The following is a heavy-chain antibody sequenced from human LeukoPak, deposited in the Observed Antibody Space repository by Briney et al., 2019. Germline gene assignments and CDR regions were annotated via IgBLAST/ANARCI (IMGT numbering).Heavy chain of an antibody. D-gene: IGHD6-19*01. CDR2: ISGSGGST. CDR1: GFSLSNYA. CDR3: ARGYSSGWWGYYFDY. Sequence: GGSLRLSCSASGFSLSNYAMTWVRQAPGKGLEWVSGISGSGGSTYYADSVKGRFTISRDNSKNTLYLQMNSLRAEDTAVYYCARGYSSGWWGYYFDYWGQGTLVTVSS. J-gene: IGHJ4*02. V-gene: IGHV3-23*01.